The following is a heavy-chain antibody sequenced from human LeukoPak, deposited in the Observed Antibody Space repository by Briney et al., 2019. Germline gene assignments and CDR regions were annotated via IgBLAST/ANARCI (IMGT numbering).Heavy chain of an antibody. D-gene: IGHD3-22*01. V-gene: IGHV4-39*02. J-gene: IGHJ2*01. CDR3: ARVLVYYYDSSGPYNWFDL. CDR2: IYNSGGT. CDR1: GGSISSSSYY. Sequence: SEILSLTCTVSGGSISSSSYYWVWIRQPPGKGLEWIGSIYNSGGTYYNPSLKSRVTISVDTSKNHFSLKLSSVTAADTAVYYCARVLVYYYDSSGPYNWFDLWDRATLLTVSS.